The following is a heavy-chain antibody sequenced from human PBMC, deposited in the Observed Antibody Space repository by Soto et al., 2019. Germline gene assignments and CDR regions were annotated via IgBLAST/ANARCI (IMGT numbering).Heavy chain of an antibody. CDR2: ISSSSSTI. J-gene: IGHJ3*02. CDR3: ARDEYCSSTSCPNDAFDI. D-gene: IGHD2-2*01. CDR1: GFTFSSYS. V-gene: IGHV3-48*01. Sequence: GGSLRLSCAASGFTFSSYSMNWVRQAPGKGLEWVSYISSSSSTIYYADSVKGRFTISRDNAKNSLYLQMNSLRAEDTAVYYCARDEYCSSTSCPNDAFDIWGQGTMVTVSS.